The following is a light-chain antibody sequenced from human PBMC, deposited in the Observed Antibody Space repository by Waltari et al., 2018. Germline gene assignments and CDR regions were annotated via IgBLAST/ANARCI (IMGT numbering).Light chain of an antibody. V-gene: IGLV1-44*01. CDR3: AAWDDSLNGLYV. Sequence: QSVLTQPPSASGTPGQRVTISCAGSSSNIGSNTVNWYQQLPGTAPKLLMYNNNPRPSGVPDRFSGSKSGTSASLAISGLQSEDEADYYCAAWDDSLNGLYVFGTGTKVTVL. CDR1: SSNIGSNT. CDR2: NNN. J-gene: IGLJ1*01.